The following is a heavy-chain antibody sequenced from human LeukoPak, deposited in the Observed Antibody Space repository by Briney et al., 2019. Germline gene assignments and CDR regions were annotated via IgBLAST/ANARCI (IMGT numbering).Heavy chain of an antibody. D-gene: IGHD6-13*01. CDR2: NSGYNGNT. Sequence: ASVKVSCKASGYTFTSYGINWVRQAPGQGLEWMGWNSGYNGNTNYAQKLQGRVTMTTDTSTSTAYMELRSLESDDTAMYYCARFVAAACYFDFWGQGTLVTVSS. J-gene: IGHJ4*02. CDR1: GYTFTSYG. CDR3: ARFVAAACYFDF. V-gene: IGHV1-18*01.